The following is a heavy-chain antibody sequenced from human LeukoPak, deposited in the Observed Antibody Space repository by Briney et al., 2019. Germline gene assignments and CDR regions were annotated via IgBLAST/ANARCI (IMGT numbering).Heavy chain of an antibody. CDR2: IHHSGST. D-gene: IGHD2-2*01. CDR1: GGSISSSNW. V-gene: IGHV4-4*02. J-gene: IGHJ3*02. Sequence: SETLSLTCAVSGGSISSSNWWSWVRQPPGKGLEWIGEIHHSGSTNYNPSLKSRVTISVDKSKNQFSLKLSSVTAADTAVYYCARFVTGLGYCSSTSCLDAFDIWGQGTMVTVSS. CDR3: ARFVTGLGYCSSTSCLDAFDI.